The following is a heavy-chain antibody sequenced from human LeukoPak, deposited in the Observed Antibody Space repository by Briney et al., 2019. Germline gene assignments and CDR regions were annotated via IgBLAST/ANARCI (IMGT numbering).Heavy chain of an antibody. CDR1: GFTFSSYA. CDR2: ISYDGSNK. J-gene: IGHJ4*02. V-gene: IGHV3-30*04. CDR3: ARGNRSYFDY. D-gene: IGHD1-14*01. Sequence: GGSLRLSCAASGFTFSSYAMHWVRQAPGKGLEWVAVISYDGSNKYYADSVKGRFTISRDNSKNTLYLQMNSLRAEDMAVYYCARGNRSYFDYWGQGTLVTVSS.